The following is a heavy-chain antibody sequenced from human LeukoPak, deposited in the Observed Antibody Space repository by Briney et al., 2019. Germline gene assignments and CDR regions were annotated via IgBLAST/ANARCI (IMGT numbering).Heavy chain of an antibody. Sequence: PGGSITLSCAASGFTFSNAWMSWVRQAPGKGLEWVGRIKSKTDRGTTDYAAPGKGRFTISRDDSKNTLYLQMNSLKTEDTAVYYCTTLKDIVVVVAATPDYYYYMDVWGKGTTVTVSS. D-gene: IGHD2-15*01. CDR2: IKSKTDRGTT. CDR1: GFTFSNAW. J-gene: IGHJ6*03. CDR3: TTLKDIVVVVAATPDYYYYMDV. V-gene: IGHV3-15*01.